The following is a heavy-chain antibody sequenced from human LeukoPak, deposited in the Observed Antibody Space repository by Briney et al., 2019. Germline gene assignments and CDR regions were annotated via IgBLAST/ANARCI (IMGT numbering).Heavy chain of an antibody. V-gene: IGHV1-18*01. Sequence: GASVKVSCKASGYTFTSYGISWVRQAPGQELEWMGWISAYNGNTNYAQKLQGRVTMTTDTSTSTAYMELRSLRSDDTAVYYCARDPNPSEGDIVVVPAAPGDYWGQGTLVTVSS. CDR1: GYTFTSYG. J-gene: IGHJ4*02. CDR3: ARDPNPSEGDIVVVPAAPGDY. CDR2: ISAYNGNT. D-gene: IGHD2-2*01.